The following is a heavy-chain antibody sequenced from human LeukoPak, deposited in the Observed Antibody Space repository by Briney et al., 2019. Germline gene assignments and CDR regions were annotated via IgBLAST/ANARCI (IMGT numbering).Heavy chain of an antibody. CDR2: VYYSGST. CDR1: GGSISSYY. CDR3: AREGWSGYFGYYYGMDV. D-gene: IGHD3-3*01. Sequence: PSETLSLTCTVSGGSISSYYWSWIRQPPGKGLEWIGYVYYSGSTNYNPSLKGRVTISVDTSKNQFSLKLSSVTAADTAVYYCAREGWSGYFGYYYGMDVWGQGTTVTVSS. J-gene: IGHJ6*02. V-gene: IGHV4-59*01.